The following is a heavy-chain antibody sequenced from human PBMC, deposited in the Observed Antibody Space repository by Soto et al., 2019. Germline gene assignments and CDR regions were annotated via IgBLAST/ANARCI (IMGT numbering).Heavy chain of an antibody. D-gene: IGHD5-12*01. J-gene: IGHJ6*02. CDR3: ARDSPGGYDMYYYYGMDV. V-gene: IGHV4-59*01. CDR1: GGSISSYY. Sequence: SETLSLTCTVSGGSISSYYWSWIRQPPGKGLEWIGYIYYSGSTNYNPSLKSRVTISVDTSKNQFSLKPSSVTAADTAVYYCARDSPGGYDMYYYYGMDVWGQGTTVTVSS. CDR2: IYYSGST.